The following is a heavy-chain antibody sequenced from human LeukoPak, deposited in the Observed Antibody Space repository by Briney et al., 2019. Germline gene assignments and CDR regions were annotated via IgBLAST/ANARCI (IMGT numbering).Heavy chain of an antibody. D-gene: IGHD3-10*01. V-gene: IGHV1-69*05. CDR3: ARAGYLVRGILKPDYLYKYVDV. CDR2: FIPIFGTS. J-gene: IGHJ6*03. Sequence: ASVKVSFTASGGTFSSNAITWVRQAPGQGLEWMGGFIPIFGTSSSTEKFRGRVTFTTDEFTSTVCMELSSLRSEDTAVYYCARAGYLVRGILKPDYLYKYVDVWGKGTTVTVSS. CDR1: GGTFSSNA.